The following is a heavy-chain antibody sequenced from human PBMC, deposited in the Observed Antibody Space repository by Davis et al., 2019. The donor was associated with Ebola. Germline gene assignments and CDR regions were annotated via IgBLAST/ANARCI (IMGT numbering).Heavy chain of an antibody. CDR1: GYPFTDFA. V-gene: IGHV7-4-1*02. Sequence: AASVKVSCKASGYPFTDFAINWLRQAPGQRFEWLGWITTNTASPTYARGFSERFVFSLDTSVDTAFLQINNLRAEDTAIYYCARGMGELALNWGQGTLVTASS. CDR2: ITTNTASP. D-gene: IGHD3-16*01. CDR3: ARGMGELALN. J-gene: IGHJ4*02.